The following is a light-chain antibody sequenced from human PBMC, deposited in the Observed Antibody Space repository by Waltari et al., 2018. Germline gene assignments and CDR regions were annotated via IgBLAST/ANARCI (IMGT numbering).Light chain of an antibody. Sequence: QTVVTQEPSLSVSPGGTVTLTCSFSSCSASRSSSPNWYQPTPGQPPRTLVYKGISRSSGVPDRFSGSILGNTAALTITGAQADDESDYYCSMYMGSGVWVFGGGTKLTVL. CDR2: KGI. CDR3: SMYMGSGVWV. J-gene: IGLJ3*02. CDR1: SCSASRSSS. V-gene: IGLV8-61*01.